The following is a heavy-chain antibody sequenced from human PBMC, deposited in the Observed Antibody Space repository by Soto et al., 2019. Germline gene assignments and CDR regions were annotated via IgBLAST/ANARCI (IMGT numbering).Heavy chain of an antibody. CDR2: IIPILGIA. J-gene: IGHJ4*02. D-gene: IGHD3-22*01. Sequence: AASVKVSCKASGGTFSSYTISWVRQAPGQGLEWMGRIIPILGIANYAQKFQGRVTITADKSTSTAYMELSSLRSEDTAVYYCARDRDFYYDSSGSPDYWGQGTLVTVSS. CDR1: GGTFSSYT. V-gene: IGHV1-69*04. CDR3: ARDRDFYYDSSGSPDY.